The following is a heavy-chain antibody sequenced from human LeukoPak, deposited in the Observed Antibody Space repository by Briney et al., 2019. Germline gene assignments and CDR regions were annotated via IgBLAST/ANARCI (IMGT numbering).Heavy chain of an antibody. D-gene: IGHD5-24*01. CDR1: GFTFSSYA. Sequence: PGGSLRLSCAASGFTFSSYAMSWVRQAPGKGLEWVSAISGSGGTTYYADSVKGRFTISRDNSKNTLYLQMNSLRAEETAVYYCVKDNGRDGHRLVDSWGQGTLVTVSS. CDR2: ISGSGGTT. CDR3: VKDNGRDGHRLVDS. J-gene: IGHJ4*02. V-gene: IGHV3-23*01.